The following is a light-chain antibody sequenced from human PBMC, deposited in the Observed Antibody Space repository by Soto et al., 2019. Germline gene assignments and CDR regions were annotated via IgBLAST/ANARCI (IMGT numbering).Light chain of an antibody. CDR2: EVS. V-gene: IGLV2-8*01. J-gene: IGLJ1*01. CDR3: SSYAGSNNSYG. CDR1: SSDVGGYNY. Sequence: SALAQPPSASGSPGQSVTISCTGTSSDVGGYNYVSWYQQHPGKAPKLMIYEVSKRPSGVPDRFSGSKSGNTASLTVSGLQAEDEADYYCSSYAGSNNSYGFGTGTKVTVL.